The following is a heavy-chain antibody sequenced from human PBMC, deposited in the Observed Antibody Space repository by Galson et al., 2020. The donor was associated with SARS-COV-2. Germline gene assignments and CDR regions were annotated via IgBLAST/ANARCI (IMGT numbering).Heavy chain of an antibody. V-gene: IGHV3-11*04. D-gene: IGHD3-10*01. CDR1: GFTFSDYY. CDR2: ISSSGSTI. CDR3: ARARVGWCGEFLFDY. J-gene: IGHJ4*02. Sequence: GESLKISCAASGFTFSDYYMRWIRQAPGQGLEWVSYISSSGSTIYYADSVKGRFTISRDNAKNSLYLQMNSLRAEDTAVYYCARARVGWCGEFLFDYWGQGTLVTVSS.